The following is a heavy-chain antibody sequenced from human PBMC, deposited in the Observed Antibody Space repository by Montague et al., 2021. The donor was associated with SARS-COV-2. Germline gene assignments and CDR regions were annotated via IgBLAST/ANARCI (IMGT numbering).Heavy chain of an antibody. CDR2: VSFGGDLT. CDR3: AKDVVVTAIGPQGAFDV. V-gene: IGHV3-23*01. D-gene: IGHD2-21*02. Sequence: SLRLSCAASGFTFSSYAMTCVRHAPGKGLEWVSAVSFGGDLTYTAESVKGRFTISRDNSKNTLYLQMDSLRADDTAVYFCAKDVVVTAIGPQGAFDVWGQGTMVTVSS. J-gene: IGHJ3*01. CDR1: GFTFSSYA.